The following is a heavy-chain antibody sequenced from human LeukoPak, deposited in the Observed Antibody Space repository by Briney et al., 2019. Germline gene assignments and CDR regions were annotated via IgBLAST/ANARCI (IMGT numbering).Heavy chain of an antibody. J-gene: IGHJ6*03. Sequence: SETLSLTCTVSGGSISSYYWSWIRQPAGKGLEWIGRIYTSGSTNYNPSLKSRVTMSVDTSKNQFSLKLSSVTAADTAVYYCARDRYSYGLNRGGYYYYMDVWGKGTTVTISS. CDR1: GGSISSYY. CDR2: IYTSGST. CDR3: ARDRYSYGLNRGGYYYYMDV. D-gene: IGHD5-18*01. V-gene: IGHV4-4*07.